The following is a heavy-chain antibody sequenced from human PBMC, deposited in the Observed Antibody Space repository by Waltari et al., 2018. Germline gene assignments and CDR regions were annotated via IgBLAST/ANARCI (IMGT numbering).Heavy chain of an antibody. CDR2: FNPNRGGT. J-gene: IGHJ6*02. CDR3: ARDLKYSSSSYYYYGMDV. V-gene: IGHV1-2*06. D-gene: IGHD6-6*01. CDR1: GYTFTGTY. Sequence: QVQLVQSGAEVKKPGASVQVSCKASGYTFTGTYMHWVRKAPGQGLEWMVRFNPNRGGTNYAQKFTGMVTRTRDTSISTAYMGLSRLRSDDTAVYYCARDLKYSSSSYYYYGMDVWGQGTTVTVSS.